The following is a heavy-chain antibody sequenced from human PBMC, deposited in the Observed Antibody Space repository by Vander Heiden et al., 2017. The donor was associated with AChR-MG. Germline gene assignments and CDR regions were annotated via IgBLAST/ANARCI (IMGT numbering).Heavy chain of an antibody. CDR2: INAGGGTT. D-gene: IGHD6-19*01. CDR1: GFTFTNYD. V-gene: IGHV3-23*01. J-gene: IGHJ4*02. Sequence: EVQLLESGGGLVQPGGSLRLSCAASGFTFTNYDISWVRQAPGKGLEWVSAINAGGGTTYYADSVKGRFTVSRDNSKTTVYLQMNSLRAEDTAVYYCARYMSPKTGWSGQKGGFEYWGQGTLVTVSS. CDR3: ARYMSPKTGWSGQKGGFEY.